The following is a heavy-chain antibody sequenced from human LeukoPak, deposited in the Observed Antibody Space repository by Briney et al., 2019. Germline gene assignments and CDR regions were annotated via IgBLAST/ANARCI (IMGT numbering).Heavy chain of an antibody. Sequence: GESLKISCKGSGYTFTSSWIGWVRQMPGKGLGWMGIIYPGDSDTRYSPSFQGQVTISADKSISTAYLQWSSLKASDTAIYYCARPRDNRYFDWLSFDYWGQGTLVTVSP. D-gene: IGHD3-9*01. CDR3: ARPRDNRYFDWLSFDY. J-gene: IGHJ4*02. V-gene: IGHV5-51*01. CDR1: GYTFTSSW. CDR2: IYPGDSDT.